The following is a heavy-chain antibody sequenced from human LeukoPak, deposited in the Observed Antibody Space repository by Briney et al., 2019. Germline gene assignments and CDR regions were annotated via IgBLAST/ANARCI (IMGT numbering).Heavy chain of an antibody. Sequence: SETLSLTCTVSGGSVTNASHYWAWIRQPPGKGMEWIGSIHYSGSTYYSPSLKSRLAISGDTSKSQFSLKLTFVTAADTAVYYCTRHHDYGDKIDYWGQGTLVTVSS. V-gene: IGHV4-39*01. J-gene: IGHJ4*02. CDR3: TRHHDYGDKIDY. CDR1: GGSVTNASHY. CDR2: IHYSGST. D-gene: IGHD4-23*01.